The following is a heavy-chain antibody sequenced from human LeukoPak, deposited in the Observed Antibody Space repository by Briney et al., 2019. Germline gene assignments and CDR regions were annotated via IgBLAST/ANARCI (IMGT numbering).Heavy chain of an antibody. V-gene: IGHV1-18*01. CDR3: ARVAAAGFHHNWFDP. J-gene: IGHJ5*02. CDR1: GYTFTSYG. D-gene: IGHD6-13*01. Sequence: ASVKVSCKASGYTFTSYGISWVRQAPGQGLEWMGWISAYNGNTNYAQKLQGRVTMTTDTSTSTAYMELRSLRSDDTAVYYCARVAAAGFHHNWFDPWAGEPWSPSPQ. CDR2: ISAYNGNT.